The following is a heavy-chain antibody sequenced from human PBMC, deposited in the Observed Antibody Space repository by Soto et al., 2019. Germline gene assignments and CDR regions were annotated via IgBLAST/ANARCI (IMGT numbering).Heavy chain of an antibody. D-gene: IGHD3-3*02. CDR2: FDPEDGET. CDR3: ATDTKTENSMFGSET. V-gene: IGHV1-24*01. J-gene: IGHJ4*02. Sequence: GASVKVSCKVSGYILTELSMHWVRQAPGKGLEWMGGFDPEDGETIYAQKFQGRVTMTEDTSTDTAYMELSSLRSEDTAVYYCATDTKTENSMFGSETWGQGTLFTISS. CDR1: GYILTELS.